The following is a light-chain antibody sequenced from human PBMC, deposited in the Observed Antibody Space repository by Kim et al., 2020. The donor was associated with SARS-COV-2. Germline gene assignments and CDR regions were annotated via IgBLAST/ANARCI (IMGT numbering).Light chain of an antibody. J-gene: IGKJ2*03. V-gene: IGKV3-20*01. CDR1: QSVRSSY. CDR2: GAS. CDR3: QQYGSSSLS. Sequence: LSTGKKAPLSCRASQSVRSSYLAWYQQKPGQAPRLLIYGASSRATGIPDRFSGSGSGTDFTLTISRLEPEDFAVYYCQQYGSSSLSFGQGTKLEI.